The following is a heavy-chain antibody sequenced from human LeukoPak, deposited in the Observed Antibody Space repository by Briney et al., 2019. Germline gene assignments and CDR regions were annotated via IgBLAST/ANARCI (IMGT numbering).Heavy chain of an antibody. CDR1: GGSFSGYY. Sequence: SETLSLTCAVYGGSFSGYYWSWIRQPPGKGLEWIGEINHSGSTNYNPSLKSRVTISVDTSKNQFSLKLSSVTAADTAVYYCARGDYYYYMDVWGKGTTVTVSS. V-gene: IGHV4-34*01. J-gene: IGHJ6*03. CDR2: INHSGST. CDR3: ARGDYYYYMDV.